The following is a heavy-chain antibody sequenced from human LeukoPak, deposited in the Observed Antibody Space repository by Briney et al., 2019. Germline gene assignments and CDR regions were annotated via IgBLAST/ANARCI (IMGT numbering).Heavy chain of an antibody. CDR3: AGEGFRGATDY. V-gene: IGHV1-18*01. J-gene: IGHJ4*02. D-gene: IGHD1-26*01. CDR2: ISAYNGNT. CDR1: GYTFSGYG. Sequence: GASVKVSCKASGYTFSGYGISWVRQAPGQGLEWMGWISAYNGNTNYAQKFQGRVIMTTDTSTRTAYMELRSLRSDDTAVYYCAGEGFRGATDYWGQGTLVTVSS.